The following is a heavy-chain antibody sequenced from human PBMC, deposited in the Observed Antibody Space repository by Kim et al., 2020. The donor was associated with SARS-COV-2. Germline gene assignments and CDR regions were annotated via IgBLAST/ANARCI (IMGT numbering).Heavy chain of an antibody. D-gene: IGHD7-27*01. V-gene: IGHV4-30-4*01. CDR2: IYYSGST. J-gene: IGHJ6*02. CDR3: AREGELGIGPYYYGMDV. CDR1: GGSISSGDYY. Sequence: TQSLTCTVSGGSISSGDYYWSWIRQPPGKGLEWIGYIYYSGSTYYNPSLKSRVTISVDTSKNQFSLKLSSVTAADTAVYYCAREGELGIGPYYYGMDVWGQGTTVTVSS.